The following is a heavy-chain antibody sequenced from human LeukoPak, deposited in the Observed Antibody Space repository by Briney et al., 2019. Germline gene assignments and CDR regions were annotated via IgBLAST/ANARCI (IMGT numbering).Heavy chain of an antibody. V-gene: IGHV3-33*01. Sequence: PGRSLNLSCAASGFPFSSYGMHWVRQAPGKGREGVAVIWYDGSNKYYADSVKGRFTISRENSKNTLYLQMNSLRAEDTAVYYCAREHYDSSGYYYFDYWGQGALVTVSS. CDR2: IWYDGSNK. CDR1: GFPFSSYG. J-gene: IGHJ4*02. D-gene: IGHD3-22*01. CDR3: AREHYDSSGYYYFDY.